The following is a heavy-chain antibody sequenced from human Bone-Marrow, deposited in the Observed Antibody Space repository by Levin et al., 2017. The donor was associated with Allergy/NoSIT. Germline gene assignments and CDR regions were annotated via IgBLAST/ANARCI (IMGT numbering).Heavy chain of an antibody. Sequence: ASVKVSCKASGYTFTGYYMHWVRQAPGQGPEWMGWINPNSGGTNYAQKFQGRVTMTRDTSISTAYMELSRLRSDDTAVYYCARELVAISSGNYFYGLDVWGQGTTVTVSS. D-gene: IGHD2-15*01. CDR1: GYTFTGYY. V-gene: IGHV1-2*02. CDR3: ARELVAISSGNYFYGLDV. J-gene: IGHJ6*02. CDR2: INPNSGGT.